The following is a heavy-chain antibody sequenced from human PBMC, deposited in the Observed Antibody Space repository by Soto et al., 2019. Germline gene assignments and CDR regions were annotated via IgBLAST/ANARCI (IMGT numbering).Heavy chain of an antibody. CDR3: ARDLRGELLPPPFQH. CDR1: GGTFSSYA. J-gene: IGHJ1*01. CDR2: IIPIFGTA. V-gene: IGHV1-69*13. Sequence: GASVKVSCKASGGTFSSYAISWVRQAPGQGLEWMGGIIPIFGTANYAQKFQGRVTITADESTSTAYMELSSLRSEDTAVYYCARDLRGELLPPPFQHWGQGTLVTVSS. D-gene: IGHD1-26*01.